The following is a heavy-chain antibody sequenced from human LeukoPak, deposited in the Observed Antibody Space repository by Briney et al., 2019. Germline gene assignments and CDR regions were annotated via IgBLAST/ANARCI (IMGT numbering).Heavy chain of an antibody. Sequence: SETLSLTCTVSGGSISSYYWSWIRQPAGKGLEWIGRIYTSGSTNYNPSLKSRVTISVDKSKNQFSLKLSSVTAADTAVYYCAGVHSGSYYNWFDPWGQGTLVTVSS. D-gene: IGHD1-26*01. CDR2: IYTSGST. CDR3: AGVHSGSYYNWFDP. J-gene: IGHJ5*02. CDR1: GGSISSYY. V-gene: IGHV4-4*07.